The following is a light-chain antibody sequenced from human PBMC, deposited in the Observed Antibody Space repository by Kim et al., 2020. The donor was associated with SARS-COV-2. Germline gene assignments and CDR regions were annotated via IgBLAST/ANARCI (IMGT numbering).Light chain of an antibody. Sequence: GQSITISCIGTGSDVGGYDYVSWYQQHPDKAPKFMIYDVSSRPSGVSNRFSGSKSGNTASLTISGLQAEDEADYYCSSYTSSSTVVFGGGTQLTVL. J-gene: IGLJ2*01. V-gene: IGLV2-14*03. CDR2: DVS. CDR1: GSDVGGYDY. CDR3: SSYTSSSTVV.